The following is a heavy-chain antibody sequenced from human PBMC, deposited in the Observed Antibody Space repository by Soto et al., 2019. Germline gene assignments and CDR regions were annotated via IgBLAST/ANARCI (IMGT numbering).Heavy chain of an antibody. Sequence: ASVKVSCKASGGTFSSYAISWVRQAPGQGLEWMGGIIPIFGTANYAQKFQGRVTITADESTSTAYMELSSLRSEDTAVYYCARHPVSGSYAYYYGMDVWGQGTTVTVSS. J-gene: IGHJ6*02. CDR3: ARHPVSGSYAYYYGMDV. CDR2: IIPIFGTA. V-gene: IGHV1-69*13. D-gene: IGHD1-26*01. CDR1: GGTFSSYA.